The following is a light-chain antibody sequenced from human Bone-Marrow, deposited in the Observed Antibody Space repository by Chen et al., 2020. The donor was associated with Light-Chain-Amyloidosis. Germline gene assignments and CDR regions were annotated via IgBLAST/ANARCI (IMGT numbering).Light chain of an antibody. Sequence: QSALTQPAPVSGSPGQSITISCTGTSSDVGGDNHVSWDQQHPDKAPKLMIYEVTNRPPWVPDRFSGSKSDNTASLTISGLQTEDEADYFCSSYTITNTLVFGSGTRVTVL. CDR2: EVT. CDR1: SSDVGGDNH. CDR3: SSYTITNTLV. V-gene: IGLV2-14*01. J-gene: IGLJ1*01.